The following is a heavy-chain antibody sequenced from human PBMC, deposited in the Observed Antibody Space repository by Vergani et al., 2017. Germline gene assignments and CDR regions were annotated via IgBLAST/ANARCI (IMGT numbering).Heavy chain of an antibody. J-gene: IGHJ4*02. D-gene: IGHD3-22*01. CDR1: GYTFPSYY. CDR3: TRGWYYDSIAYWAY. V-gene: IGHV1-46*03. CDR2: INPSGGSK. Sequence: QVQLVQSGPEVKKPGASVKVSCKASGYTFPSYYMHWVRQAPGQGREWMVIINPSGGSKSYAQKFQGRVTMTRDTSTGTVYMELSSLRSEATAVYYCTRGWYYDSIAYWAYWGQGTLVTVSS.